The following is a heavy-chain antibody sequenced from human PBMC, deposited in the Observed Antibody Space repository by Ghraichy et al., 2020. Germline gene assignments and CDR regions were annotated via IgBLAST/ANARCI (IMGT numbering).Heavy chain of an antibody. J-gene: IGHJ5*02. CDR2: ISSSSSYI. Sequence: GGSLRLSCAASGFTFSSYSMNWVRQAPGKGLEWVSSISSSSSYIYYADSVKGRFTISRDNAKNSLYLQMNSLRAEDTAVYYCARTQFEDIVGTCFWRFDPWGQGTLVTVSS. CDR3: ARTQFEDIVGTCFWRFDP. CDR1: GFTFSSYS. V-gene: IGHV3-21*01. D-gene: IGHD5-12*01.